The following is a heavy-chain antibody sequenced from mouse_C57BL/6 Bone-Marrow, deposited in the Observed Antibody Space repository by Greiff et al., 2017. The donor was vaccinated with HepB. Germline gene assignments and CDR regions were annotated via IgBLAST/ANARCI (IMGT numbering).Heavy chain of an antibody. D-gene: IGHD1-1*01. Sequence: EVKLQESGGGLVKPGGSLKLSCAASGFTFSDYGMHWVRQAPEKGLEWVAYISSGSSTIYYADTVKGRFTISRDNAKNTLFLQMTSLRSEDTAMYYCARIFTTVVATRAMDYWGQGTSVTVSS. V-gene: IGHV5-17*01. CDR2: ISSGSSTI. CDR1: GFTFSDYG. CDR3: ARIFTTVVATRAMDY. J-gene: IGHJ4*01.